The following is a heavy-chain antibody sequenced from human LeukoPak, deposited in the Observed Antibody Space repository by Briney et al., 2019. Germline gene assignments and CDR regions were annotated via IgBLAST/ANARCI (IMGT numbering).Heavy chain of an antibody. CDR2: ISGSAGTI. D-gene: IGHD2-15*01. J-gene: IGHJ4*02. CDR1: GFTFNNYI. CDR3: AKAFDAGYCSGGSCLDDY. Sequence: QAGGSLRLSCAASGFTFNNYIMNWVRQAPGKGLEWVSYISGSAGTIYYADSVKGRFTISRDNAKNSLYLQMNSLRTEDTAVYYCAKAFDAGYCSGGSCLDDYWGQGTLVTVSS. V-gene: IGHV3-48*04.